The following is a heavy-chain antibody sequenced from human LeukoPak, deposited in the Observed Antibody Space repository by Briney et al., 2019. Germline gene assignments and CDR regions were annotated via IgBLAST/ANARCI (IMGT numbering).Heavy chain of an antibody. V-gene: IGHV4-4*02. CDR2: SYYSGST. CDR3: ARANWGLGWFDP. Sequence: SETLSLTCAVSGDSIRSNNWWSWVRQPPGKGLEWIASSYYSGSTYYNPSLKSRVTISVDTSKNQFSLKLSSVTAADTGVYYCARANWGLGWFDPWGQGTLVTVSS. D-gene: IGHD7-27*01. CDR1: GDSIRSNNW. J-gene: IGHJ5*02.